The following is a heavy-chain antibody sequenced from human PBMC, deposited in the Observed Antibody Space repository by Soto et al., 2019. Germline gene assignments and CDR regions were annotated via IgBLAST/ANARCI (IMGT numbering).Heavy chain of an antibody. CDR3: PRGSFLEWSCMDV. V-gene: IGHV1-46*02. CDR1: GYTFDRYY. D-gene: IGHD3-3*01. CDR2: INPSGSIT. Sequence: GASVKVSCKASGYTFDRYYMHWVRQAPGQGLEWMGMINPSGSITSYAQKFQGRVTMTRDTSTRTLSMQLTSLRSEDTAVYYCPRGSFLEWSCMDVWGQGTTVTVSS. J-gene: IGHJ6*02.